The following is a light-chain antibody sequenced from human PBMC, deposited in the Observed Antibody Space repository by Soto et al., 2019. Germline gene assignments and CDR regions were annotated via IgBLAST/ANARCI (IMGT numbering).Light chain of an antibody. V-gene: IGKV3-20*01. CDR2: AAS. CDR1: QSVTANY. CDR3: LQYGVPLWT. J-gene: IGKJ1*01. Sequence: EIALTQSPGTLSLSPGERATLSCRASQSVTANYLAWYQQKPGQAPRLLIYAASIGATGVPDRFSGSESGTDFTLTISRLEPEDFAVYYCLQYGVPLWTFGQGTKVEIK.